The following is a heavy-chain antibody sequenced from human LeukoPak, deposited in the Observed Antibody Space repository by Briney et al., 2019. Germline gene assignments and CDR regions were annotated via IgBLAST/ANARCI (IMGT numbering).Heavy chain of an antibody. CDR3: ASRRYSSGWYQVDY. CDR1: GFTFSSYG. D-gene: IGHD6-19*01. V-gene: IGHV3-33*01. CDR2: IWYDGSNK. J-gene: IGHJ4*02. Sequence: GGSLRLSCAASGFTFSSYGMRWVRQAPGKGLEWVAVIWYDGSNKYYADSVKGRFTISRDNSKNTLYLQMNSLRAEDTAVYYCASRRYSSGWYQVDYWGQGTLVTVSS.